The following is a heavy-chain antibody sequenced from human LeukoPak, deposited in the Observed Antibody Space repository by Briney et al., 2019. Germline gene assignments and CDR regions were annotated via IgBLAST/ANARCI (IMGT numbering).Heavy chain of an antibody. J-gene: IGHJ5*02. Sequence: PSETLSLTCTVSGGSISSYYWSWIRQPPGKGLEWIGYIYYSGSTNYNPSLKSRVTISVDTSKNQFSLKLSSVTAADTAVYYCAGSYYYASGSYPDNWFDPWGQGTLVTVSS. D-gene: IGHD3-10*01. CDR2: IYYSGST. CDR3: AGSYYYASGSYPDNWFDP. CDR1: GGSISSYY. V-gene: IGHV4-59*01.